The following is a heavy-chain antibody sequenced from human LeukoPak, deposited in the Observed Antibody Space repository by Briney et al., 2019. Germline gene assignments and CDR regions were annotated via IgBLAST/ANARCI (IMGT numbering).Heavy chain of an antibody. CDR2: IWYDGSNK. CDR3: AVMGGENLVLDY. Sequence: ASGSLRLSCDASGFTFSNYGMHWVRQAPGQGLEWVAVIWYDGSNKYYADSVKGRFTISRDNSKNTLYLQMNSLRAEDTAVYYCAVMGGENLVLDYWGQGTLVTVSS. CDR1: GFTFSNYG. J-gene: IGHJ4*02. V-gene: IGHV3-33*01. D-gene: IGHD6-6*01.